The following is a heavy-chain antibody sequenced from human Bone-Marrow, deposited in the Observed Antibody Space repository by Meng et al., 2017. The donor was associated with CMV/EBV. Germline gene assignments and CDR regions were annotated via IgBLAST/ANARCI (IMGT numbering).Heavy chain of an antibody. Sequence: SGPTLVKPTQTLTLTCTFSGFSLSTSGMCVSWVRQPPGKALEWLALIHWDDDKYYSTSLKTRLTISKDTSKNQVVLTMTNMDPVDTATYYCTTQIAVAGTYYYYYGMDVWGQGTTVTVSS. CDR3: TTQIAVAGTYYYYYGMDV. CDR2: IHWDDDK. V-gene: IGHV2-70*20. D-gene: IGHD6-19*01. J-gene: IGHJ6*02. CDR1: GFSLSTSGMC.